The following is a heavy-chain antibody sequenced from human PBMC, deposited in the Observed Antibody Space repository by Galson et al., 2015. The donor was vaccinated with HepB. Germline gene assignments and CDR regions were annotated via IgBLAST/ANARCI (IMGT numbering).Heavy chain of an antibody. Sequence: SLRLSCAASGFTFSSYEMNWVRQAPGKGLEWVSYISKSGWTTYYADSVKGRFTISRENAKNSLYLQMNRLRAEDTAVYYCARDPGIAAAGTNVDYWGQGILVTVSS. V-gene: IGHV3-48*03. J-gene: IGHJ4*02. CDR2: ISKSGWTT. D-gene: IGHD6-13*01. CDR1: GFTFSSYE. CDR3: ARDPGIAAAGTNVDY.